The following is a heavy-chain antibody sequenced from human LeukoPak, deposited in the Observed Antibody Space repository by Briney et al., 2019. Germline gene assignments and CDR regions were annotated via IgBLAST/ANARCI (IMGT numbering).Heavy chain of an antibody. CDR2: ITKSSINK. Sequence: GGSLRLSCAASGFTFSSYTMNWVRQAPGKGLEWVSSITKSSINKYYADSVKGRFTISRDNSKNTLYLQMNSLRAEDTAVYYCAKPNYDFWSGYPGRYWGQGTLVTVSS. CDR1: GFTFSSYT. J-gene: IGHJ4*02. CDR3: AKPNYDFWSGYPGRY. D-gene: IGHD3-3*01. V-gene: IGHV3-23*01.